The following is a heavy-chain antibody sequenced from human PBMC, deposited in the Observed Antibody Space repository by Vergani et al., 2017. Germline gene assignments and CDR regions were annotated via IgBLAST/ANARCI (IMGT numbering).Heavy chain of an antibody. CDR2: RKQDGSEK. Sequence: EVQLVESGGGLVQPGGSLRLSCAASGFTFSSYWMSWVRQAPGKGLEWVANRKQDGSEKYYVDSVKGRFTISRDNAKNSLYLQMNSLRAEDTAVYYCARDLRGSYYYYYMDVWGKGTTVTVSS. CDR3: ARDLRGSYYYYYMDV. J-gene: IGHJ6*03. D-gene: IGHD3-16*01. V-gene: IGHV3-7*01. CDR1: GFTFSSYW.